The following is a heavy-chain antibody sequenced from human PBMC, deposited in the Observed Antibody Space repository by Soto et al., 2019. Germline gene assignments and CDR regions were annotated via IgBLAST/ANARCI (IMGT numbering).Heavy chain of an antibody. J-gene: IGHJ4*02. CDR3: APGGTRLGVGY. Sequence: QVQLQQWGAGLLKPSETLSLTCAVYGRSFSGYYWSWIRQPPGKGLEWIGEIDHSGNTNYNPSLKSXXTXSXXTSKNQFSLKLTSVTAADTAVYYCAPGGTRLGVGYWGQGTLVTVSS. CDR2: IDHSGNT. D-gene: IGHD3-3*01. V-gene: IGHV4-34*01. CDR1: GRSFSGYY.